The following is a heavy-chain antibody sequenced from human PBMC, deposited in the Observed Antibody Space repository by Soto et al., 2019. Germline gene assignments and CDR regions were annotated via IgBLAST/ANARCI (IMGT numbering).Heavy chain of an antibody. CDR3: ARGISAVTTESVFDY. J-gene: IGHJ4*02. D-gene: IGHD4-17*01. CDR1: GFTFSNYA. Sequence: QVQLVESGGGVVQPGRSLRLSCAASGFTFSNYAMQWVRQAPGKGLEWVAVISYDGSNTYYADSVKGRFTISRDNSKNTLHLQMNSLRAEDTAVYYCARGISAVTTESVFDYWGQGTLVTVSS. CDR2: ISYDGSNT. V-gene: IGHV3-30-3*01.